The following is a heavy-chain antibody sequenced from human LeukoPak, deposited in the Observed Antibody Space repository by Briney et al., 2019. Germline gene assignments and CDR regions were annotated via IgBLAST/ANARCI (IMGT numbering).Heavy chain of an antibody. D-gene: IGHD6-13*01. CDR3: ARGIAAAAVTKFDY. J-gene: IGHJ4*02. V-gene: IGHV5-51*01. Sequence: GESLEISCKGSGYSFTNYCIGWVRQMPGKGLEWMGIIYPGDFDTRYSTSFQGQVTISADKSINTAYLQWSSLKASDTAMYYCARGIAAAAVTKFDYWGQGTLVTVSS. CDR2: IYPGDFDT. CDR1: GYSFTNYC.